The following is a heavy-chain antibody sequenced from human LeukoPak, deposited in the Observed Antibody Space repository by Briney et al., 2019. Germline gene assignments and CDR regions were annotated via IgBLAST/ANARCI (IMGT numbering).Heavy chain of an antibody. CDR3: AKDQRPDSGYDIDY. J-gene: IGHJ4*02. CDR1: GFTFSTYS. Sequence: GGSLRLSCAASGFTFSTYSMSWVRQPPGKGLEWVSIMYGHGETTYYADSVKGRFTISRDNSKSTLYLQIHSLRAEDTAVYYCAKDQRPDSGYDIDYWGQGTLVTVSS. CDR2: MYGHGETT. V-gene: IGHV3-23*01. D-gene: IGHD5-12*01.